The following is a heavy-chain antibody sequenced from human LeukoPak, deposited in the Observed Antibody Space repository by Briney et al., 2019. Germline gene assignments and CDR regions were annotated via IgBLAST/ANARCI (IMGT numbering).Heavy chain of an antibody. D-gene: IGHD3-10*01. CDR1: GYIFTDYY. CDR2: INPNSGGT. J-gene: IGHJ4*02. V-gene: IGHV1/OR15-1*01. CDR3: VTGELPRPFDY. Sequence: ASVKVSCKASGYIFTDYYMHWVRQAPGQELGWMGRINPNSGGTNYAQKFQGRVTMTRDTSISTAYTELSSLRAEDTAVYYCVTGELPRPFDYWGQGTLVTVSS.